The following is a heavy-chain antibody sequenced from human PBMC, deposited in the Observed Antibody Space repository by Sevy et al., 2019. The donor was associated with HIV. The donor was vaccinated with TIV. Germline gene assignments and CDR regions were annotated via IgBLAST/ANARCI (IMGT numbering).Heavy chain of an antibody. D-gene: IGHD1-26*01. CDR2: IWYDGNYK. CDR3: ARDLALSGSYSWLAY. CDR1: GFTFSIYG. Sequence: GGSLRLSCAASGFTFSIYGMHWVRQAPGKGLEWVALIWYDGNYKYYADSVKGRFTISRDNSKNTLYLQMNNLRAEDTAVFCCARDLALSGSYSWLAYWGQGTLVTVSS. J-gene: IGHJ4*02. V-gene: IGHV3-30*02.